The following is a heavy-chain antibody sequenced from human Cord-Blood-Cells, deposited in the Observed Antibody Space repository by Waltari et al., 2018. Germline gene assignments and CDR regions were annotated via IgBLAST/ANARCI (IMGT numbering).Heavy chain of an antibody. V-gene: IGHV1-2*02. J-gene: IGHJ4*02. CDR1: GYTFTGYY. CDR2: INANSGGT. CDR3: ARDQATTGAFLWYY. D-gene: IGHD1-1*01. Sequence: QVQLVQSGAEVKKPGASVKVSCKASGYTFTGYYMHWVRQAPGQGREWMGWINANSGGTNYAQNVQGRVNMTRDTSRSTAYMELIVLRSDDTAVDYCARDQATTGAFLWYYWGQGTLVPVSS.